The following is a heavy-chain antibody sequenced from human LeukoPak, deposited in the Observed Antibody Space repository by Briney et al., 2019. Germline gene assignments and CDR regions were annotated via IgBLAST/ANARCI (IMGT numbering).Heavy chain of an antibody. D-gene: IGHD6-19*01. CDR2: ISSGSTYI. CDR1: GFTFSSYS. CDR3: ARGFRGWYAEGFDY. V-gene: IGHV3-21*01. J-gene: IGHJ4*02. Sequence: GGSLRLSCAASGFTFSSYSFNWVRQAPGKGLEWVSPISSGSTYIYYADSVKGRFTISRDNAMDSLFLQMNSLRAEDTAVYYCARGFRGWYAEGFDYWGQGTLVTVSS.